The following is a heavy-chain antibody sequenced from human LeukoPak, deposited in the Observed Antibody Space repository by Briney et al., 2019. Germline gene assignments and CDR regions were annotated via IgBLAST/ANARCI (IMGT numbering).Heavy chain of an antibody. CDR1: GGSISNTNW. J-gene: IGHJ4*02. CDR3: SRENGAFSPFGY. D-gene: IGHD2-8*01. Sequence: MASGTLSLTCGVSGGSISNTNWWSWVRQPPGQGLEWIGEISLTGLTHYNPSLESRVTVSLDKSKNQLSLNLTSVTAADTAVYYFSRENGAFSPFGYWGQGTLVTVLS. V-gene: IGHV4-4*02. CDR2: ISLTGLT.